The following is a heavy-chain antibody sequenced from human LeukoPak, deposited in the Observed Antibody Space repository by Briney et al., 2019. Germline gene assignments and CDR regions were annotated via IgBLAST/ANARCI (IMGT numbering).Heavy chain of an antibody. D-gene: IGHD6-6*01. CDR1: GYTFTSYD. V-gene: IGHV1-8*01. Sequence: ASVKVSCKASGYTFTSYDINWVRQATGQGLEWMGWMNPNSGNTGYAQKFQGRVTMTRDTSISTAYMELSRLRSDDTAVYYCAREIGVRPYSSSSHYWGQGTLVTVSS. J-gene: IGHJ4*02. CDR3: AREIGVRPYSSSSHY. CDR2: MNPNSGNT.